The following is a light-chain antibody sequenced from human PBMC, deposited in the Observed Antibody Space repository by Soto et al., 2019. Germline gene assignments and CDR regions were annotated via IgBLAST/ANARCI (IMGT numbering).Light chain of an antibody. Sequence: QSVLTQPASVSGSPGPSITISCTGTSSDVGGYNYVSWYQQHPGKAPKLMIFEVSNRPAGVSTRFAGSKSGNTASLTISGLQAEDEADYYCSSYTSSSTRVFGTGTKLTVL. V-gene: IGLV2-14*01. CDR1: SSDVGGYNY. CDR2: EVS. CDR3: SSYTSSSTRV. J-gene: IGLJ1*01.